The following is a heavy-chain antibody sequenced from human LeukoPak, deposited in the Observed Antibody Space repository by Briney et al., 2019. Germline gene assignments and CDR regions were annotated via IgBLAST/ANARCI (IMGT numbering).Heavy chain of an antibody. Sequence: PGGSLRLSCAASGFTVSSNYMSWVRQAPGKGLEWVSVIYGDGSTFYADSVRGRFTISRDSSKNTLYLQMNSLGAEDTAVYYCARVSYYDISGYYFLSYVDYWGQGTLVTVSS. J-gene: IGHJ4*02. CDR3: ARVSYYDISGYYFLSYVDY. CDR2: IYGDGST. CDR1: GFTVSSNY. V-gene: IGHV3-53*01. D-gene: IGHD3-22*01.